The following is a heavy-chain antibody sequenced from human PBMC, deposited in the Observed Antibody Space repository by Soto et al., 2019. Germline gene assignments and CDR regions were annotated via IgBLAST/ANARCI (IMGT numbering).Heavy chain of an antibody. V-gene: IGHV1-8*01. J-gene: IGHJ6*02. D-gene: IGHD3-3*01. CDR2: MNPNSGNT. Sequence: ASVKVSCKASGYTFTSYDINWVRQATGQGLEWMGWMNPNSGNTGYAQKFQGRVTMTRNTSISTAYMELSSLRSEDTAVYYCARVRGGDFWSGYAYYYGMDVWGQGTTVTVSS. CDR3: ARVRGGDFWSGYAYYYGMDV. CDR1: GYTFTSYD.